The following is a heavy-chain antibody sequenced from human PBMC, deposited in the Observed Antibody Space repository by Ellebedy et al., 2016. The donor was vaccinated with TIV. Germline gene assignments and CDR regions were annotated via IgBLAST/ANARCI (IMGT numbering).Heavy chain of an antibody. Sequence: GESLKISCAASGFTFTTYAMHWVRQAQGTWLEWVAMGSYDGMNKYYADPVKGRFTISRDNSKSTLSLQMNSLRVEDTALYYCARRATVSYYGIDLWGQGTTVTVSS. J-gene: IGHJ6*02. V-gene: IGHV3-30*04. CDR3: ARRATVSYYGIDL. D-gene: IGHD3-10*01. CDR2: GSYDGMNK. CDR1: GFTFTTYA.